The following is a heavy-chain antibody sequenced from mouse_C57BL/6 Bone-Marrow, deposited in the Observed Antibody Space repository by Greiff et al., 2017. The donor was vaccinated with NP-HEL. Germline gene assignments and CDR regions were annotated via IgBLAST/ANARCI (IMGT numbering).Heavy chain of an antibody. CDR1: GYTFTSYW. V-gene: IGHV1-74*01. CDR2: IHPSDSDT. CDR3: ARGNYYGSSYYAMDY. D-gene: IGHD1-1*01. J-gene: IGHJ4*01. Sequence: QVQLQQPGAELVKPGASVKVSCKASGYTFTSYWMHWVKQRPGQGLEWIGRIHPSDSDTNYNQKFKGKATLTVDQSSSTAYMQLSSLTSEDAAVFYCARGNYYGSSYYAMDYWGQGTSVTVSS.